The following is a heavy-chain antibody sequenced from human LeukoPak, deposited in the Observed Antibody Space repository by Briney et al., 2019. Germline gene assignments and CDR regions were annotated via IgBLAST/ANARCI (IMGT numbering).Heavy chain of an antibody. Sequence: SETLSLTCTVSGGSISSSSYYWGWIRQPPGKGLEWIGSIYYSGSTYYNPSLKSRVTISVDTSKNQFSLKLSSVTAADTAVYYCARLRDPPVSPGYWGQGTLVTVSS. J-gene: IGHJ4*02. CDR1: GGSISSSSYY. CDR2: IYYSGST. V-gene: IGHV4-39*01. D-gene: IGHD3-10*01. CDR3: ARLRDPPVSPGY.